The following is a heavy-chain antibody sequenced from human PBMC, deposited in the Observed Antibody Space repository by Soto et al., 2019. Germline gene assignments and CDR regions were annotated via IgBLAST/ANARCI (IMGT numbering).Heavy chain of an antibody. V-gene: IGHV3-33*01. J-gene: IGHJ4*02. CDR1: GFMFSSHG. CDR3: GPDTLDY. Sequence: QVQLVESGGGVVQPGRSLRLSCAASGFMFSSHGMHWIRQAPGKGLEWVAVIWYDGSNKYYADSVKGRFIISRDNSKNTLYLQMNSLRVEDTAVYYCGPDTLDYWGQGTLVTVCS. CDR2: IWYDGSNK.